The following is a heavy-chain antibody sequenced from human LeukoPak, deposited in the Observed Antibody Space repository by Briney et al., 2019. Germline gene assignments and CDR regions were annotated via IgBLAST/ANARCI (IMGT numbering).Heavy chain of an antibody. CDR2: ISYHGSYK. V-gene: IGHV3-30-3*01. CDR1: GFTFSSYA. J-gene: IGHJ6*02. D-gene: IGHD5-12*01. CDR3: ARGLGYDSLFYYGMDV. Sequence: PGRSLRLSCAASGFTFSSYAMNWVRQAPGKGLEWVAVISYHGSYKYYADSVQGRFTISRDNSKNTLYLQMDGLRPEDTAVYSCARGLGYDSLFYYGMDVWGQGTTVSVPS.